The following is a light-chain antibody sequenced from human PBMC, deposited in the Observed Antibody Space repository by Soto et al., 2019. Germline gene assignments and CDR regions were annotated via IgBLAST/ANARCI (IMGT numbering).Light chain of an antibody. CDR1: QSDGNY. CDR3: QQRSSWPRMYT. CDR2: DVS. J-gene: IGKJ2*01. Sequence: SVLTQSPATLSLSPGERATLSCRASQSDGNYIAWYQQKPGQPPRLLIYDVSNSATDVPARFSGSGSGTDFTLTISSLEPEDFGVYHCQQRSSWPRMYTFGQGTKLEI. V-gene: IGKV3-11*01.